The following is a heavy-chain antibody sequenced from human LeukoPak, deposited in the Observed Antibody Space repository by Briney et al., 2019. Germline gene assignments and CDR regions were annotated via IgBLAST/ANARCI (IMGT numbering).Heavy chain of an antibody. CDR3: ARVGKGELSFDY. Sequence: GGSLRHSCAASGFTVSSNYMTWVRQAPGKGLEWVSFIYSGGSTYYADSVKGRFTISRDNSQNTLYLQMNSLRAEDTAVYYCARVGKGELSFDYWGQGTLVTVSS. CDR2: IYSGGST. D-gene: IGHD1-26*01. J-gene: IGHJ4*02. CDR1: GFTVSSNY. V-gene: IGHV3-53*01.